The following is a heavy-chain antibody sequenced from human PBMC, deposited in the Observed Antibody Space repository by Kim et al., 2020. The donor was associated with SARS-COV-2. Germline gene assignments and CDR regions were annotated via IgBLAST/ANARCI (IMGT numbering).Heavy chain of an antibody. CDR1: GGTFSSYA. D-gene: IGHD6-13*01. CDR2: IIPIFGTA. V-gene: IGHV1-69*13. Sequence: SVKVSCKASGGTFSSYAISWVRQAPGQGLEWMGGIIPIFGTANYAQKFQGRVTITADESTSTAYMELSSLRSEDTAVYYCARDLSRIAARNWFDPWGQGTLVTVSS. CDR3: ARDLSRIAARNWFDP. J-gene: IGHJ5*02.